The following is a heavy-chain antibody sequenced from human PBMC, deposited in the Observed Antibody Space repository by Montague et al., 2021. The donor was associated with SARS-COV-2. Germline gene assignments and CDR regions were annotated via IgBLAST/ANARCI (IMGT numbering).Heavy chain of an antibody. CDR3: ARDSRGDSEHFDY. Sequence: SLRLSCAASGFTFRRYGMHWVRQAPGKGLEWVAVIWYDGSNQYYADSVXGLFTISRDNSKNTLYLQMNSLRAEDTAVYYCARDSRGDSEHFDYWGQGTLVTVSS. CDR1: GFTFRRYG. D-gene: IGHD3-10*01. J-gene: IGHJ4*02. V-gene: IGHV3-33*01. CDR2: IWYDGSNQ.